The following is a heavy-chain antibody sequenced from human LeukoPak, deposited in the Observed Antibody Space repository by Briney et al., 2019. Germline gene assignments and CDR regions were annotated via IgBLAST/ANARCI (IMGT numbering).Heavy chain of an antibody. CDR1: GFTFSSYE. Sequence: HPGGSLRLSCAASGFTFSSYEMNWVRQAPGKGLEWVSYISSSSSTIYYADSVKGRFTISRDNAKNSLYLQMDSLRDEDTAVYYCARDGMVRGVIIWDAFDIWGQGTMVTVSS. D-gene: IGHD3-10*01. V-gene: IGHV3-48*02. CDR3: ARDGMVRGVIIWDAFDI. CDR2: ISSSSSTI. J-gene: IGHJ3*02.